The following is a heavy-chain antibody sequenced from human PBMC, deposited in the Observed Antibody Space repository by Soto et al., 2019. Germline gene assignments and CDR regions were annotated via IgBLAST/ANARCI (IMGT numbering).Heavy chain of an antibody. CDR3: ARSYYDFWSGYHYYFDY. Sequence: QVQLQESGPGLVKPSETLSLTCTVSGGSISSYYWSWIRQPPGKGLEWIGYIYYSGSTNYNPSLKSRVTISVDTSKDQFSLKLSSVTAADTAVSYCARSYYDFWSGYHYYFDYWGQGTLVTVSS. CDR1: GGSISSYY. V-gene: IGHV4-59*01. CDR2: IYYSGST. D-gene: IGHD3-3*01. J-gene: IGHJ4*02.